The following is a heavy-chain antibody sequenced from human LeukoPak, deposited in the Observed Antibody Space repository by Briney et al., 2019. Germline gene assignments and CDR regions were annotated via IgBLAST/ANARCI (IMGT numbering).Heavy chain of an antibody. Sequence: SSETLSLTCVVYGVSFSGYYWSWIRQPPGKGLEWIGEINHSGSTNYNPSLKSRVTISVDTSKNQFSLKLRSVTAADTAVYYCARTRWLQSLFDYRGQGTLVTVSS. V-gene: IGHV4-34*01. CDR2: INHSGST. CDR3: ARTRWLQSLFDY. CDR1: GVSFSGYY. J-gene: IGHJ4*02. D-gene: IGHD5-24*01.